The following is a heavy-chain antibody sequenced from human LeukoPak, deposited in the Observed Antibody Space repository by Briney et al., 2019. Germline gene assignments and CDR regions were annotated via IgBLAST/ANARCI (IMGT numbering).Heavy chain of an antibody. CDR3: ARQSSGWIDY. J-gene: IGHJ4*02. CDR1: GGSISSYY. CDR2: TYYSGST. V-gene: IGHV4-59*08. Sequence: PSETLSLTCTVSGGSISSYYWSWIRQPPGKGLEWIGYTYYSGSTNYNPSLKSRVTISVDTSKNQFSLKLSSVTAADTAVYYCARQSSGWIDYWGQGTLVTVSS. D-gene: IGHD6-19*01.